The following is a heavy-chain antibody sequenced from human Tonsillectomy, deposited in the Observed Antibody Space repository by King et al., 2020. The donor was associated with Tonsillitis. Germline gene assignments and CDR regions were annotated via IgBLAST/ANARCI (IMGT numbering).Heavy chain of an antibody. D-gene: IGHD3-22*01. V-gene: IGHV3-30-3*01. CDR3: ARDSYYYDSSGYSHFDY. J-gene: IGHJ4*02. Sequence: QLVQSGGGVVQPGRSLRLSCAASGFTFSSYAMHWVRQAPGKGLEWVAVISYDGSNKYYADSVKGRFTISRDNSKNTLYLQMNSLRAEDTAVYYCARDSYYYDSSGYSHFDYWGQGTLVTVSS. CDR1: GFTFSSYA. CDR2: ISYDGSNK.